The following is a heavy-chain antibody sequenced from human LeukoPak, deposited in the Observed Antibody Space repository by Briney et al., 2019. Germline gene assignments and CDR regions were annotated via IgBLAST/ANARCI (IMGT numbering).Heavy chain of an antibody. CDR3: AKGARYCSGGSCFDEYYFDY. J-gene: IGHJ4*02. CDR2: ISGSGGST. V-gene: IGHV3-23*01. D-gene: IGHD2-15*01. CDR1: GFTFSNYA. Sequence: GGSLRLSCAASGFTFSNYAMSWVRQAPGKGLEWVSGISGSGGSTYYADSVKGRFTISRDNSKNTLYLQMNSLRAEDKAVYFCAKGARYCSGGSCFDEYYFDYWGEGTLVTVSS.